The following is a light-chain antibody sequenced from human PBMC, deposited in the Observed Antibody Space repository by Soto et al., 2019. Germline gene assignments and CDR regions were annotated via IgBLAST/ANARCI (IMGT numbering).Light chain of an antibody. CDR3: CSFAGSSTFWV. CDR1: TSDVGGYDV. CDR2: EVN. J-gene: IGLJ3*02. Sequence: SALTQPASVSGSPGQSITISCSGTTSDVGGYDVVSWYQQHPGKAPKLMIFEVNQRPSGVSDRFSGSKSGNTASLTISGLQAGDEADYYCCSFAGSSTFWVFGGGTKVTV. V-gene: IGLV2-23*02.